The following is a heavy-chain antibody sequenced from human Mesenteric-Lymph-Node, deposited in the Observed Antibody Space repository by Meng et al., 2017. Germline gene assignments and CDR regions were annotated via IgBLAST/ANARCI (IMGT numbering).Heavy chain of an antibody. V-gene: IGHV4-4*02. Sequence: QVRLQGSGPGLVRPSGTLSLTGGVSGGSIRSTNWWSWVRQHTGKGLECLGEIFHTGSTSYSPSLKSRLIMSVDTSKNQLSLNLTSVTAADTAVYYCASLMTTYSYWGQGTLVTVSS. CDR2: IFHTGST. J-gene: IGHJ4*02. D-gene: IGHD4-11*01. CDR3: ASLMTTYSY. CDR1: GGSIRSTNW.